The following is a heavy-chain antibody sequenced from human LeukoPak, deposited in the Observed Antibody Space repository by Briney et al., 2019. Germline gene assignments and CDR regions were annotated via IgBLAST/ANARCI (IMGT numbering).Heavy chain of an antibody. D-gene: IGHD5-18*01. J-gene: IGHJ4*02. CDR3: ARDRTGYSYENVFDY. V-gene: IGHV3-74*01. Sequence: PGGSLRLSCAASGFTFSSYWMHWVRQAPGKGLVWVSRINSDGSSTSYADSVKGRFTISRDNAKNTLYLQMNSLRAEDTAVYYCARDRTGYSYENVFDYWGQGTLVTVSS. CDR2: INSDGSST. CDR1: GFTFSSYW.